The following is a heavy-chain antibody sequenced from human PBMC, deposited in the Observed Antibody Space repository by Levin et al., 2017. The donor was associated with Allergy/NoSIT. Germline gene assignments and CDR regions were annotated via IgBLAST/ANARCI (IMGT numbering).Heavy chain of an antibody. J-gene: IGHJ4*02. D-gene: IGHD2-21*02. CDR2: IHPSGNT. Sequence: SETLSLTCAVSGDSMSTSNWSAWVRQSPGKGLEWIGEIHPSGNTNYNPSLNSLVTVSVDMSNNQFSLKLTSLTAADTAVYYCAREGADYYFAYWGQGALVTVSS. CDR3: AREGADYYFAY. V-gene: IGHV4-4*02. CDR1: GDSMSTSNW.